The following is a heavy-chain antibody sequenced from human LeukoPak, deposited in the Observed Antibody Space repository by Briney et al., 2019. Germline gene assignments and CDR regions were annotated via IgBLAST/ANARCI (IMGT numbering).Heavy chain of an antibody. V-gene: IGHV3-23*01. CDR2: ISGSGGST. J-gene: IGHJ1*01. Sequence: GGSLRLSCAASGFTFSSYAMSWVRQAPGKGLEWVSAISGSGGSTYYADSVKGRFTISRDNSKNTLYLQMNSLRAEDTAVYYCAKGAVVVPAATEYFHHWGQGTLVTVSS. CDR1: GFTFSSYA. CDR3: AKGAVVVPAATEYFHH. D-gene: IGHD2-2*01.